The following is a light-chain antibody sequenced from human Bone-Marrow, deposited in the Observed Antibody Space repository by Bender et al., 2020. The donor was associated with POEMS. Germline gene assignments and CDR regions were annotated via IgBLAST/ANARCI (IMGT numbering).Light chain of an antibody. V-gene: IGLV3-25*03. CDR3: QSADSTSSYHV. J-gene: IGLJ2*01. CDR1: ALSKQY. CDR2: KDD. Sequence: SYELTQPPSVSVSPGQTTWITCSGDALSKQYGYWYQQKPGQAPVLMIYKDDERPSGIPERFSASTSGTTATLTITGVQAEDEGDYHCQSADSTSSYHVFGGGTKLTVL.